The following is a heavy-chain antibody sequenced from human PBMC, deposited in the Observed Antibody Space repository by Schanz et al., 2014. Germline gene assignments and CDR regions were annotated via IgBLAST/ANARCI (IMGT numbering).Heavy chain of an antibody. CDR3: ARNRGSGGQNWYFDL. CDR2: INTGSNYI. J-gene: IGHJ2*01. D-gene: IGHD1-26*01. CDR1: EFTFTNYA. Sequence: EVQLVESGGGLVQPGGSLRLSCAASEFTFTNYAMSWVRQAPGKGLEWISFINTGSNYINYADSVKGRFTISRDNTKNSLFLQLNSLRADDTAVYYCARNRGSGGQNWYFDLWGRGTLVTVSS. V-gene: IGHV3-48*04.